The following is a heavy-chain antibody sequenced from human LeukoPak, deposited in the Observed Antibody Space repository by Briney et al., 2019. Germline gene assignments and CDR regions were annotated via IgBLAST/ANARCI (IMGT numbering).Heavy chain of an antibody. CDR2: INHSGST. CDR3: AGTAAGTRIRGFDP. J-gene: IGHJ5*02. CDR1: GGSFSGYY. D-gene: IGHD6-13*01. V-gene: IGHV4-34*01. Sequence: PSETLSLTCAVYGGSFSGYYWSWIRQPPGKGLEWIGEINHSGSTNYNPSLKSRVTISVDTSKNQSSLKLSSVTAADTAVYYCAGTAAGTRIRGFDPWGQGTLVTVSS.